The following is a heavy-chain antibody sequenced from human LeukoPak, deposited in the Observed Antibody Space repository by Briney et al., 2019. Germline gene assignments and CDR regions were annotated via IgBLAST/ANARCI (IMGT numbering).Heavy chain of an antibody. J-gene: IGHJ4*02. CDR2: ISGSGGST. V-gene: IGHV3-23*01. CDR3: ARGIGQQLGVDY. Sequence: PGGSLRLSCAASGFTFSSYAMSWVRQAPGKGLEWVSAISGSGGSTYYADSVKGRFTISRDNSKNTLYLQMNSLRAEDTAVYYCARGIGQQLGVDYWGQGTLVTVSS. D-gene: IGHD6-13*01. CDR1: GFTFSSYA.